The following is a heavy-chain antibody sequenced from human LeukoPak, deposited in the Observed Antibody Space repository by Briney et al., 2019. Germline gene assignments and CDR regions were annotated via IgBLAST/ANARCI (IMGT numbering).Heavy chain of an antibody. CDR2: ISGSGGST. Sequence: GGSLRLSCAASGFTFSSYAMSWVRQAPGKGLEWASAISGSGGSTYYADSVKGRFTISRDNSKNTLYLQMNSLRAEDTAVYYCAKDRGSYYYDSSGYYADYWGRGTLVTVSS. D-gene: IGHD3-22*01. CDR3: AKDRGSYYYDSSGYYADY. V-gene: IGHV3-23*01. CDR1: GFTFSSYA. J-gene: IGHJ4*02.